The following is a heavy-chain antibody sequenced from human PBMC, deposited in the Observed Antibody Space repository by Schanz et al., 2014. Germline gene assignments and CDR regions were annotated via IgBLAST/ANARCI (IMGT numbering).Heavy chain of an antibody. CDR3: ARDRRFFDRDDLYYFDS. V-gene: IGHV1-3*04. D-gene: IGHD3-3*01. Sequence: QVQLVQSGAEVKKPGASVKVSCKASEYSFTSYSMHWVRQAPGQRLEWMGWINTGSGDTKYSQNFQGRVTITRDTSASTAYMELSSLRSDDTAVYYCARDRRFFDRDDLYYFDSWGQGTLVTVSS. CDR1: EYSFTSYS. J-gene: IGHJ4*02. CDR2: INTGSGDT.